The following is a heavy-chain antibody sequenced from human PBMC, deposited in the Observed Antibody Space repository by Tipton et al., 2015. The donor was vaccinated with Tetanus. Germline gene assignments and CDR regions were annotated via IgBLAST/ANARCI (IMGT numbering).Heavy chain of an antibody. D-gene: IGHD2-8*02. V-gene: IGHV4-59*07. Sequence: TLSLTCTVSGGSMSTYYWSWIRQPPGKGLEWVGYVYYTGDTNYNPSLKGRVTISMDRSENQISLKMTSVTAADTAVYYCAGVTAQRTELYFEHWGQGTQVTVSS. CDR1: GGSMSTYY. J-gene: IGHJ1*01. CDR3: AGVTAQRTELYFEH. CDR2: VYYTGDT.